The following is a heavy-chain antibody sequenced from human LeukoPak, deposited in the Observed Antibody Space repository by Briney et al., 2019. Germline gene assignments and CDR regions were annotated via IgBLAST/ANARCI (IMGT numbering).Heavy chain of an antibody. CDR1: AFTFISYS. CDR2: ISSTGGTA. Sequence: GGSLILSSAASAFTFISYSMNWVRQAPGKGLEWVSAISSTGGTAYYAASVKGRFTISRDNSKNTLYLQMNSLTAEDTAIYYCAKNGDRGAYCSGGSCYPYYYYNMDVWGQGTTVTISS. J-gene: IGHJ6*03. CDR3: AKNGDRGAYCSGGSCYPYYYYNMDV. V-gene: IGHV3-23*01. D-gene: IGHD2-15*01.